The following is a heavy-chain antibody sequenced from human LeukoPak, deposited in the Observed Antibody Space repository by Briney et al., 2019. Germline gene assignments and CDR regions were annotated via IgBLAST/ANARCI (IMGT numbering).Heavy chain of an antibody. J-gene: IGHJ6*03. D-gene: IGHD3-22*01. CDR1: GGSFSGYY. Sequence: SETLSLTCAVYGGSFSGYYWSWIRQPPGKGLEWIGEINHSGSTNYNPSLKSRVTISVDTSKNQFSLKLSPVTAADTAVYYCARGLYYYDSSGYRYYYYYMDVWGKGTTVTVSS. CDR2: INHSGST. CDR3: ARGLYYYDSSGYRYYYYYMDV. V-gene: IGHV4-34*01.